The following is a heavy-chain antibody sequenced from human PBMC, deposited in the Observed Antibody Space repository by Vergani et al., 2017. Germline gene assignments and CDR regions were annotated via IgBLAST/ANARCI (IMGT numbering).Heavy chain of an antibody. CDR1: GFTFSDHY. V-gene: IGHV3-11*04. D-gene: IGHD1-1*01. CDR2: MSSVYSI. Sequence: QVQLVESGGGLVKPGGSLRLSCAASGFTFSDHYMSWVRQAPGKGLEWISYMSSVYSIYYADSVKGRFTVSRDNTKNTLYLQMNSLRAEDKAVYYCARETDTGSSVSYNYYAMDVWGQGTTVSVSS. J-gene: IGHJ6*02. CDR3: ARETDTGSSVSYNYYAMDV.